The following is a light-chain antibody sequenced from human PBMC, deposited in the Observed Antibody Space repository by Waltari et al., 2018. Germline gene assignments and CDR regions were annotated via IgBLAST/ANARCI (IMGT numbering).Light chain of an antibody. CDR2: DAS. CDR3: QKYGSLPAT. CDR1: QSVGRY. J-gene: IGKJ1*01. Sequence: IVLTQSPGPLSLSPGERATRSCRASQSVGRYLAWYQQKPGQAPSLLIYDASTRATGIPDRFSGSGSGTDFSLTISRLEPEDFAVYYCQKYGSLPATFGQGTKVEIK. V-gene: IGKV3-20*01.